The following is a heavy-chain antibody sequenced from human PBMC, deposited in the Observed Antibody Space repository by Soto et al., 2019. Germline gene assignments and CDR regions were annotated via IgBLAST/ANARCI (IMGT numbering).Heavy chain of an antibody. V-gene: IGHV1-3*01. J-gene: IGHJ6*02. CDR2: INAGNGNT. CDR3: ARGRNIAAHYYYYGMDV. CDR1: GYTFTSYA. D-gene: IGHD6-6*01. Sequence: QVQLVQSGAEVKKPGASVKVSCKASGYTFTSYAMHWVRQAPGQRLEWMGWINAGNGNTKYSQKFQGRVTITRDTSASTAYMELSSLRSEDTAVYYCARGRNIAAHYYYYGMDVWGQGTTVTVSS.